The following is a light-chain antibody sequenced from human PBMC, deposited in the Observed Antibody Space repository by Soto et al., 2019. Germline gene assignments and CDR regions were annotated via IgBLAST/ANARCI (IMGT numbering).Light chain of an antibody. V-gene: IGKV3-20*01. CDR1: QSVTNNY. CDR3: HQYGIFPIT. Sequence: ENVLTQSPGTLSLSPGERATLSCRASQSVTNNYLTWYQQKPGQAPRLLIYGASSRATGIPDRFSGSGSGTDFTLTISRLEPEDFAVYYCHQYGIFPITFGQGTRLEIK. J-gene: IGKJ5*01. CDR2: GAS.